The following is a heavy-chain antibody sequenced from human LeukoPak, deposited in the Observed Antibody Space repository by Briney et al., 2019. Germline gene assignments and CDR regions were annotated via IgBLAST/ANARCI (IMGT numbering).Heavy chain of an antibody. Sequence: GGSLRLSCTVSGFTVSINSMSWVRQAPGKGLEWVSFIYSGGNTHYSDSVKGRFTISRDNSKNTLYLQMNSLRAEDTAVYYCAKGSGTYYYDSSGPLFGYWGQGTLVTVSS. CDR3: AKGSGTYYYDSSGPLFGY. J-gene: IGHJ4*02. CDR1: GFTVSINS. V-gene: IGHV3-53*01. D-gene: IGHD3-22*01. CDR2: IYSGGNT.